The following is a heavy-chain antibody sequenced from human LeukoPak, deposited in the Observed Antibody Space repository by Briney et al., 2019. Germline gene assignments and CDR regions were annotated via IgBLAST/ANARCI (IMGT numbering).Heavy chain of an antibody. Sequence: GGSLRLSCAASGFTFDDYGMSWVRQAPGKWLEWVSGINWNGGSTGYADSVKGRFTISRDNAKNSLYLQMNSLRAEDTALYYCARDARIFPLWFGELLRTDRYYYYMDVWGKGTTVTVSS. CDR3: ARDARIFPLWFGELLRTDRYYYYMDV. J-gene: IGHJ6*03. V-gene: IGHV3-20*04. CDR1: GFTFDDYG. D-gene: IGHD3-10*01. CDR2: INWNGGST.